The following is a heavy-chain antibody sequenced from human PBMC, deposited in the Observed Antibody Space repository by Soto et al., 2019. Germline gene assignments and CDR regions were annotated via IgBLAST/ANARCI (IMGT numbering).Heavy chain of an antibody. V-gene: IGHV3-53*02. D-gene: IGHD2-2*01. CDR3: AREDRLVLPGAFDI. Sequence: EVQLVETGGGLIQPGGSLRLSCAASGFTVSSNYMSWVRQAPGKGLEWVSVIYSGGSTYYADSVKGRFTISRDNSKNTLYLQMNSLRAEDTAVYYCAREDRLVLPGAFDIWGQGTMVTVSS. CDR2: IYSGGST. CDR1: GFTVSSNY. J-gene: IGHJ3*02.